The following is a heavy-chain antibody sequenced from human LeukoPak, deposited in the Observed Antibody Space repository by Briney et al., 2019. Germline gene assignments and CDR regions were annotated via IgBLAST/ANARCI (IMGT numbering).Heavy chain of an antibody. Sequence: ASVKVSYKASGYIFTSHDINWVRQATGQGLEWMGWMNPNSGNTGYAQKFQGRVTMTTDTSMKTAYIELSSLRSEDTAVYYCARAGRKYAFDYWGQGTLVTVSS. CDR2: MNPNSGNT. CDR3: ARAGRKYAFDY. CDR1: GYIFTSHD. V-gene: IGHV1-8*01. J-gene: IGHJ4*02.